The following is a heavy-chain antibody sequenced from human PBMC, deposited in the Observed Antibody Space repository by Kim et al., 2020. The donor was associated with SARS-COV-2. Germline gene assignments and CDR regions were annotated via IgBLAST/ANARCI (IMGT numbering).Heavy chain of an antibody. Sequence: SETLSLTCTVSGGSISSSSCYWGWIRQPPGKELEWLGKISYSGYTYYNPSLKSRVTISVNTSKNQFSLKLSSVTASDSAVYSCARSALGAAVVDVWGQGTTVTVSS. CDR3: ARSALGAAVVDV. CDR1: GGSISSSSCY. CDR2: ISYSGYT. V-gene: IGHV4-39*01. J-gene: IGHJ6*02. D-gene: IGHD6-13*01.